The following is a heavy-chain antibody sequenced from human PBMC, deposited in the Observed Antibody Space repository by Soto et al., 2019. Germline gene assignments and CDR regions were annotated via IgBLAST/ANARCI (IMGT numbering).Heavy chain of an antibody. CDR2: INHSGST. Sequence: QVQLQQWGAGLLKPSETLSLTCAVYGGSFSGYYWSWIRQPPGKGLEWIGEINHSGSTNYNPSLKSRVTISVDTSKNQFSLKLSSVTAADTAVYYCARGRKGYCTNGVCYTTRYYYYYMDVWGKGTTVTVSS. CDR3: ARGRKGYCTNGVCYTTRYYYYYMDV. CDR1: GGSFSGYY. V-gene: IGHV4-34*01. J-gene: IGHJ6*03. D-gene: IGHD2-8*01.